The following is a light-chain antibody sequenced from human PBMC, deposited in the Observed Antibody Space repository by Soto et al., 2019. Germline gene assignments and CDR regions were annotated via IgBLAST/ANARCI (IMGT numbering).Light chain of an antibody. V-gene: IGKV1D-13*01. CDR3: HQFNNYPRT. J-gene: IGKJ1*01. Sequence: IQMSQSPSTLPASVGDRVTITCRASQGISSALAWYQQKSGKAPKLVIYDASSLESGVPSRFTGSGSGTDFTLTISSLQPQDFGTYYCHQFNNYPRTFRQGTKVDI. CDR1: QGISSA. CDR2: DAS.